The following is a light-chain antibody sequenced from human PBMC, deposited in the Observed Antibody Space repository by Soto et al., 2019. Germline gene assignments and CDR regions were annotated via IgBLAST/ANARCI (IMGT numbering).Light chain of an antibody. V-gene: IGLV8-61*01. CDR2: STN. Sequence: QAVVSHEPSFSVSPGETVTLTCGLTSASVLTSYYPSWYQQTPGQAPRTLIYSTNIRSSGVPDRFSGSILGNKAALTITGAQADDESDYYCALYVGSGTVVFGGGTKLTVL. CDR3: ALYVGSGTVV. CDR1: SASVLTSYY. J-gene: IGLJ2*01.